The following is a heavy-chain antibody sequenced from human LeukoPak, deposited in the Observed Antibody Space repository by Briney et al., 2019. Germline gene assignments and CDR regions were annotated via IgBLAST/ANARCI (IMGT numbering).Heavy chain of an antibody. Sequence: GGSLRLSCAASGFTLSSFAMSWVRQAPGKGLEWVSAISGSGGSTYYTDSVKGRFTISRDNSKNTLYLQMNSLRADDTAVYYCAKVRDLTGDRKPGYFDRWGRGTLVTVSS. CDR2: ISGSGGST. V-gene: IGHV3-23*01. CDR3: AKVRDLTGDRKPGYFDR. CDR1: GFTLSSFA. D-gene: IGHD7-27*01. J-gene: IGHJ5*02.